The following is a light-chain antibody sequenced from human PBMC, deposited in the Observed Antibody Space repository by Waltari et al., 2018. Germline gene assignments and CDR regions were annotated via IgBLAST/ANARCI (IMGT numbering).Light chain of an antibody. CDR3: GTWDSSLSDGRL. V-gene: IGLV1-51*02. Sequence: SVLTQPPSVSAAPGQRVTLSCSGSHSNIGIHYVSWYQQFPGAAPKPLIYENNRLPPCIPDRFSVSKSDTSATLDSSGLQTGDGAHYYCGTWDSSLSDGRLFGGGTKLTVL. CDR2: ENN. J-gene: IGLJ3*02. CDR1: HSNIGIHY.